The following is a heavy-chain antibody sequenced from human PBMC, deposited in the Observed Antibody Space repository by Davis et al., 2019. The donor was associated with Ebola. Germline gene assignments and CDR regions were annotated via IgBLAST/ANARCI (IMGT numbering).Heavy chain of an antibody. D-gene: IGHD6-13*01. Sequence: GESLKISCAASGFTFSSYWMSWVRQTPGKGLEWVSAITGSGSLTGYADSVKGRFTISRDNSKNTLNMQMSSLRVEDTAVYYCARDTTVAGGGQNYWGQGTLVTVSS. CDR3: ARDTTVAGGGQNY. J-gene: IGHJ4*02. V-gene: IGHV3-23*01. CDR2: ITGSGSLT. CDR1: GFTFSSYW.